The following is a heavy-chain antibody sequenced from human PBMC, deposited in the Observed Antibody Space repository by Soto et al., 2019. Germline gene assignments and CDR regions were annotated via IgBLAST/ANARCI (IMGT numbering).Heavy chain of an antibody. V-gene: IGHV4-59*08. Sequence: PSETLSLTCTVSGGSISSYYWSWIRHPPGKGLEWIGYIYYSGSTNYNPSLKSRVTISVDTSKNQFSLKLSSVTAADTAVYYCARLQGYCSGGSCYNNWFDPWGQGTLVTVSS. CDR1: GGSISSYY. D-gene: IGHD2-15*01. CDR3: ARLQGYCSGGSCYNNWFDP. J-gene: IGHJ5*02. CDR2: IYYSGST.